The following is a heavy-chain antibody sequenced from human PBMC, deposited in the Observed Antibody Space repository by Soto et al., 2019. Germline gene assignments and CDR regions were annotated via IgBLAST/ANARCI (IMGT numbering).Heavy chain of an antibody. J-gene: IGHJ4*02. Sequence: QVQLVQSGAEVKKPGSSVKVSCKASGSTFSSYAISWVRQAPGQGLEWMGGIIPIFGTANYAQKFQGRVTMTADESTSTAYMELSSLRSEDTAVYYCARDSDTAMVTLDYWGQGTLVTVSS. CDR3: ARDSDTAMVTLDY. V-gene: IGHV1-69*01. D-gene: IGHD5-18*01. CDR2: IIPIFGTA. CDR1: GSTFSSYA.